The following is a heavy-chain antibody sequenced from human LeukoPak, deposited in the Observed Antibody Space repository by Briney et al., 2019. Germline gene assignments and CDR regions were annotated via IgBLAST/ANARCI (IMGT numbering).Heavy chain of an antibody. J-gene: IGHJ3*02. CDR2: IYYSGST. CDR3: ARGLSYSPDAFDI. Sequence: SETLSLTCTVSGGSISSGGYYWSWIRQHPGKGLEWIGYIYYSGSTYYNPSLKSRVTISVDTSKNQFSLKLSSVTAADTAVYYCARGLSYSPDAFDIWGQGTMVTVS. D-gene: IGHD3-10*01. CDR1: GGSISSGGYY. V-gene: IGHV4-31*03.